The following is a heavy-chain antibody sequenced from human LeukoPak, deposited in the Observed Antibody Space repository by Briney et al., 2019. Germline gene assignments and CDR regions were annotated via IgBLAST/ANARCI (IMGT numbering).Heavy chain of an antibody. CDR3: ARDPLGYCSSTSCYTGYFDY. D-gene: IGHD2-2*02. Sequence: GGSLRLSCAASGFTFSSYWMHWVRHAPGKGLVWVSRINSDGSSTSYADSVKGRFTISRDNAKNTLYLQMNSLRAEDTAVYYCARDPLGYCSSTSCYTGYFDYWGQGTLVTVSS. V-gene: IGHV3-74*01. J-gene: IGHJ4*02. CDR2: INSDGSST. CDR1: GFTFSSYW.